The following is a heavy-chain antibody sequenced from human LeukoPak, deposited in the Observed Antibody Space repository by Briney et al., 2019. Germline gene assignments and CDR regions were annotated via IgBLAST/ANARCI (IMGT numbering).Heavy chain of an antibody. J-gene: IGHJ4*02. V-gene: IGHV3-48*03. CDR2: ISSGGSTI. D-gene: IGHD3-10*01. CDR3: ARDFYYGSGRFDY. Sequence: GGSLRLSCAASGFNFSNYEMNWVRQAPGKGLEWVSYISSGGSTIYYADSVKGRFTISRDNAKNSLYLQMNSLRAEDTAIYYCARDFYYGSGRFDYWGQGTLVTVSS. CDR1: GFNFSNYE.